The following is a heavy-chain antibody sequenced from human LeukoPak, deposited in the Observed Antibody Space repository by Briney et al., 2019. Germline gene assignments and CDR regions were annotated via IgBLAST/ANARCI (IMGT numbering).Heavy chain of an antibody. Sequence: ASVKVSCKASGYTFTSYGISWVRQAPGQGLEWMGWMNPNSGNTGYAQKFQGRVTMTRNTSISTAYMELSSLRSEDTAVYYCARAIVLRYFDWYYMDVWGKGTTVTVSS. D-gene: IGHD3-9*01. J-gene: IGHJ6*03. CDR3: ARAIVLRYFDWYYMDV. CDR1: GYTFTSYG. CDR2: MNPNSGNT. V-gene: IGHV1-8*02.